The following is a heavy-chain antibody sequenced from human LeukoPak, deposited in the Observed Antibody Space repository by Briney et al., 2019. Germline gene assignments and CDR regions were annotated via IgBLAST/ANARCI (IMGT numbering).Heavy chain of an antibody. D-gene: IGHD6-6*01. CDR3: ARNVPYYYYGMDV. CDR1: GGSISSGGYS. CDR2: IYHSGST. J-gene: IGHJ6*02. V-gene: IGHV4-30-2*01. Sequence: PSETLSLTCAVSGGSISSGGYSWSWIRQPPGKGLEWIGYIYHSGSTYYNPSLKSRVTISVDRSKNQFSLKLSSVTAADTAVYYCARNVPYYYYGMDVWGQGTTVTVSS.